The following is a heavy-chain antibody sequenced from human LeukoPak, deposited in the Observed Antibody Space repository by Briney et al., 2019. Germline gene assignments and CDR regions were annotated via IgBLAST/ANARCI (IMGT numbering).Heavy chain of an antibody. CDR1: GFTFSSYW. CDR2: IKQVGSEK. J-gene: IGHJ4*02. V-gene: IGHV3-7*03. Sequence: GGSLRLSCAASGFTFSSYWMSWVRQAPGKGLEWVANIKQVGSEKYYVDSVKGRFTISRDNAKNSLYLQMNSLRAEDTAVYYCARTSITMVRGVIIEVFDYWGQGTLVTVSS. CDR3: ARTSITMVRGVIIEVFDY. D-gene: IGHD3-10*01.